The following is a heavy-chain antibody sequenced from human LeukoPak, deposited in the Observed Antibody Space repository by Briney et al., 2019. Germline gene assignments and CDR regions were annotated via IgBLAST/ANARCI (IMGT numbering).Heavy chain of an antibody. J-gene: IGHJ6*03. CDR2: ISSSSNYI. Sequence: MTGGSLRLSCAASGFTFLSYSMNWVRQAPGKGLEWVSSISSSSNYIYYADSVKGRFTISRDNAKNSLYLQLNSLRAEDTAVYYCARHGVFGVVNYYYYMDVWGKGTTVTVSS. CDR3: ARHGVFGVVNYYYYMDV. D-gene: IGHD3-3*01. V-gene: IGHV3-21*01. CDR1: GFTFLSYS.